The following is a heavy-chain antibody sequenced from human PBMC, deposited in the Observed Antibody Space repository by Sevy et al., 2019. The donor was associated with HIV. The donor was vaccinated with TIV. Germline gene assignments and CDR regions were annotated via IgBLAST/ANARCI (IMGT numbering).Heavy chain of an antibody. CDR2: MNPNSGNT. V-gene: IGHV1-8*01. J-gene: IGHJ6*02. CDR3: ARGPPRHDSSGYYFRHYYYGMHV. Sequence: ASVKVSCKASGYTFTSYDINWVRQATGQGLEWMGWMNPNSGNTGYAQKFQGRVTMTRNTSISTAYMELSSLRSEDTAVYYCARGPPRHDSSGYYFRHYYYGMHVWGQGTTVTVSS. CDR1: GYTFTSYD. D-gene: IGHD3-22*01.